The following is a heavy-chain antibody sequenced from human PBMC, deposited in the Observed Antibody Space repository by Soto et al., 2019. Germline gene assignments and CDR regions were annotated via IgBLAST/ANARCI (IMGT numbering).Heavy chain of an antibody. D-gene: IGHD2-2*02. CDR1: GGSISSSNW. CDR2: IYHSGST. CDR3: ARVRLGYCSSTSCYRFDP. V-gene: IGHV4-4*02. J-gene: IGHJ5*02. Sequence: SETLSLTCAVSGGSISSSNWWSWVRQPPGKGLEWIGEIYHSGSTNYNPSLKSRVTISVDKSKNQFSLKLSSVTAADTAVYYCARVRLGYCSSTSCYRFDPWGQGTLVTVSS.